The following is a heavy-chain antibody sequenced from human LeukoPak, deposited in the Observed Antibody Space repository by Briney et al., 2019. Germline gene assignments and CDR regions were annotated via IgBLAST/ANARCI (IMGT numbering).Heavy chain of an antibody. CDR1: GFTFSNFA. CDR2: ISYDGSNK. D-gene: IGHD6-13*01. Sequence: GRSLRLSCAASGFTFSNFAMHWVRQAPGKGLEWVAVISYDGSNKYYADSVKGRFTISRDNSKNTLYLQTNSLRAEDTAVYYCAKDGSLSSSWYLFSWFDPWGQGTLVTVSS. J-gene: IGHJ5*02. CDR3: AKDGSLSSSWYLFSWFDP. V-gene: IGHV3-30*04.